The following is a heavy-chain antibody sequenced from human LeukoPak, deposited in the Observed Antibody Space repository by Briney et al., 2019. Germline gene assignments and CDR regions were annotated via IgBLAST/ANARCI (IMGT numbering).Heavy chain of an antibody. J-gene: IGHJ4*02. D-gene: IGHD3-9*01. Sequence: SETLSLTCTVSGGSISGYYWSWIRQPPGKGLEWIGYIDYSGSTTYNPSLKSRVTISVDTSMNQFSLRLSSVTAADTAVYYCARGPSRDWCRPFDYWGQGTLATVSS. CDR2: IDYSGST. V-gene: IGHV4-59*01. CDR1: GGSISGYY. CDR3: ARGPSRDWCRPFDY.